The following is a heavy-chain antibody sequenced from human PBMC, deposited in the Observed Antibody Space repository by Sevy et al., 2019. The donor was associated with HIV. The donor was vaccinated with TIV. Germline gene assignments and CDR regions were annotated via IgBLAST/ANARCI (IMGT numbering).Heavy chain of an antibody. Sequence: GGSLRLSCVASGFIFSSYGMHWVRQAPGKGLEWVAVIWYDGSKKYYADSVKGRFTISRDNSKNTLFLQMNRLGVEDTAVYYCARDHPRGRGGMDVWGQGTTVTVSS. CDR2: IWYDGSKK. V-gene: IGHV3-33*01. CDR3: ARDHPRGRGGMDV. CDR1: GFIFSSYG. D-gene: IGHD3-10*01. J-gene: IGHJ6*02.